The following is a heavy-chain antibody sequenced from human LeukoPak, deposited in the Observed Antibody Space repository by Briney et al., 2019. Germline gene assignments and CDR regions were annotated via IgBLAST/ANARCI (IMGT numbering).Heavy chain of an antibody. D-gene: IGHD6-19*01. Sequence: SETLSLTCTVSGGSISSGSYYWSWIRQPAGKGLEWIGRIYTSGSTNYNPSLKSRVTISVDTSKNQFSLKLSSVTAADTAVYYCARDLYSSGWSAWFDPWGQGTLVTVSS. CDR1: GGSISSGSYY. CDR2: IYTSGST. CDR3: ARDLYSSGWSAWFDP. J-gene: IGHJ5*02. V-gene: IGHV4-61*02.